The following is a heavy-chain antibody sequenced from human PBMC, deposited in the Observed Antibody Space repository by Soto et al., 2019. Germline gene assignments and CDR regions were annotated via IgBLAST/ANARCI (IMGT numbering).Heavy chain of an antibody. CDR3: TTTYGDRRDYYYYYGMDV. CDR2: IKSKTDGGTT. CDR1: GFTFSNAW. Sequence: GGSLRLSCAASGFTFSNAWMNWVRQAPGKGLEWVGRIKSKTDGGTTDYAAPVKGRFTISRDDSKNTLYLQMNSLKTEDTAVYYCTTTYGDRRDYYYYYGMDVWGQGTTVTVSS. V-gene: IGHV3-15*07. J-gene: IGHJ6*02. D-gene: IGHD4-17*01.